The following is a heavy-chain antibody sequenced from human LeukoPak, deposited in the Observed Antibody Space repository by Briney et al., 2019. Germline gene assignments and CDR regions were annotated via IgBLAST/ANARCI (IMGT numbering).Heavy chain of an antibody. J-gene: IGHJ4*02. Sequence: SETLSLTCTVSGGSISSSAYWGWIRQPPGKGLEWIGSIYYSKNTYYNPSLKSRVTMSADTSKNQFSLTLGSVSATDTAVYYCVSPRGFSYGYFDYWGQGTLVTVSS. V-gene: IGHV4-39*01. CDR2: IYYSKNT. CDR1: GGSISSSAY. D-gene: IGHD5-18*01. CDR3: VSPRGFSYGYFDY.